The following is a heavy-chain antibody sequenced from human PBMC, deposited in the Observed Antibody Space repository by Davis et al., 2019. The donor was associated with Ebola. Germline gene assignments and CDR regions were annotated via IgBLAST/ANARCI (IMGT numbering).Heavy chain of an antibody. CDR3: VRSVTMIRGVIPWFDP. CDR2: IYYSGST. V-gene: IGHV4-31*03. J-gene: IGHJ5*01. CDR1: GGSISSSSYY. Sequence: MPSETLSLTCTVSGGSISSSSYYWSWIRQHPGKGLEWIGYIYYSGSTYYNPSLKSRVTISVDTSKNQFSLKLSSVTAADTAVYYCVRSVTMIRGVIPWFDPWGQGTLVAVSS. D-gene: IGHD3-10*01.